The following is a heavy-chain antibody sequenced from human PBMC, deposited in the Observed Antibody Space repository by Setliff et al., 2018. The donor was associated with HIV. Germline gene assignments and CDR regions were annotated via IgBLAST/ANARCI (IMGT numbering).Heavy chain of an antibody. V-gene: IGHV4-59*11. CDR3: ARRLGATVFYYFDY. Sequence: PSETLSLTCTVSGGSISSHFWSWIRQPPGKGLEWIGTVSYSGSTNYNPSLKSRVTISVDTSENQFPLKLSSVTAADTAVYYCARRLGATVFYYFDYWGQGTLVTVSS. J-gene: IGHJ4*02. D-gene: IGHD3-16*01. CDR2: VSYSGST. CDR1: GGSISSHF.